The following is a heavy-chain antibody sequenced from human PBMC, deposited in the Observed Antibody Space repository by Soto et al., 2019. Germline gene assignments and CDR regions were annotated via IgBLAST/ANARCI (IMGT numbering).Heavy chain of an antibody. D-gene: IGHD2-15*01. CDR3: ARGGGGSSYSLPVX. J-gene: IGHJ4*02. V-gene: IGHV3-30*14. CDR1: GFTFSSYA. Sequence: SLRLSCAASGFTFSSYAMHWVRQAPGKGLEWVAVISYDGRNKYYADSVKGRFTISRDNSKNTLYLQMNSLRAEETAVYYCARGGGGSSYSLPVXWGQGTLVTVSX. CDR2: ISYDGRNK.